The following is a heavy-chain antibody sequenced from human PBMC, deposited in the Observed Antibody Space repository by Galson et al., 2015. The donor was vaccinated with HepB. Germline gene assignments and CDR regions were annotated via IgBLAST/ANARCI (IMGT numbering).Heavy chain of an antibody. J-gene: IGHJ6*02. V-gene: IGHV1-8*01. CDR1: GYTFTSYD. D-gene: IGHD3-22*01. CDR2: MNPNSGNT. CDR3: ARVGDYYDSSGYYFGGGADGMDV. Sequence: SVKVSCKASGYTFTSYDINWVRQATGQGLEWMGWMNPNSGNTGYAQKFQGRVTMTRNTSISTAYMELSSLRSEDTAVYYCARVGDYYDSSGYYFGGGADGMDVWGQGTTVTVSS.